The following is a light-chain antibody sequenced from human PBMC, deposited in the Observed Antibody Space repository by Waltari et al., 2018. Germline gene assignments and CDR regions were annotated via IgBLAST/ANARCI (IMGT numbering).Light chain of an antibody. Sequence: DVVMTQSPLSLAVTPGEPASMSCRSNQSLLDRNGYSYLDWYLQGPGQSPQLLIYLASTRASGVPDRFSGSGSGAAFTLKISRVEAEDVGVYYCMQTRQSPQTFGQGTKVDIK. CDR3: MQTRQSPQT. CDR2: LAS. CDR1: QSLLDRNGYSY. J-gene: IGKJ1*01. V-gene: IGKV2-28*01.